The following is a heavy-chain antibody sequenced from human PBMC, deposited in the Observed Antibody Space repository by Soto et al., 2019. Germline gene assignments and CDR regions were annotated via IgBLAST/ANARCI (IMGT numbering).Heavy chain of an antibody. Sequence: QLQLQESGPGLVKPSETLSLSCTVSGDSISTSDFFWGWIRQAPGKGLEWIGSVTYSGSAYYNPSLESRVTMSVDTSRNQFSVRLASVTAADTAFYYCARHEGPNPGGVIFYWGQGALVAVSS. J-gene: IGHJ4*02. CDR2: VTYSGSA. V-gene: IGHV4-39*01. D-gene: IGHD3-10*01. CDR3: ARHEGPNPGGVIFY. CDR1: GDSISTSDFF.